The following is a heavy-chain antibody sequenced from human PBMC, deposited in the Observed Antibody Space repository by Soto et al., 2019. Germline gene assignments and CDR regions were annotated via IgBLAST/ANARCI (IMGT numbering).Heavy chain of an antibody. CDR3: ARGYFDTSAYYFRGLDY. CDR2: FYYSGST. J-gene: IGHJ4*02. V-gene: IGHV4-61*01. Sequence: PSETLSLTCTVSGGSVSSGTSYWSWIRQPPGMGLEWIGYFYYSGSTNYNPSLKSRVTISVDTSKDQFSLKLTSVTAADTAVYYCARGYFDTSAYYFRGLDYWGQGTLVTVPQ. D-gene: IGHD3-22*01. CDR1: GGSVSSGTSY.